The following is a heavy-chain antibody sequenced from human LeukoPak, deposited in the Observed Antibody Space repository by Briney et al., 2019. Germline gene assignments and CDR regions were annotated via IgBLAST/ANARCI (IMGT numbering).Heavy chain of an antibody. D-gene: IGHD1-1*01. J-gene: IGHJ4*02. Sequence: GGSLRLSCAASGFTFSSYGMSWVRQAPGKGLEWVSGITTSGGSTDYADSVKGRFTISRDKSKNILFLQMNSLRAEDTALYYCAKGQETESRLDSWGQGTLVTVSS. CDR2: ITTSGGST. V-gene: IGHV3-23*01. CDR1: GFTFSSYG. CDR3: AKGQETESRLDS.